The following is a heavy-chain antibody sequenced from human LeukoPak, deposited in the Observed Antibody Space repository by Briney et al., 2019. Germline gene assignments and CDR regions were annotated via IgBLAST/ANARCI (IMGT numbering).Heavy chain of an antibody. CDR3: ARDSYGDANFDS. D-gene: IGHD4-17*01. J-gene: IGHJ4*02. CDR2: ISSSGSTK. CDR1: GFTFSSYE. Sequence: GGSLRLSCAASGFTFSSYEMNWVRQAPGKGLEWVSYISSSGSTKYYADSVKGRFTISRDISKNAVYLQMNSLRAEDTAVYYCARDSYGDANFDSWGQGTLVTVSS. V-gene: IGHV3-48*03.